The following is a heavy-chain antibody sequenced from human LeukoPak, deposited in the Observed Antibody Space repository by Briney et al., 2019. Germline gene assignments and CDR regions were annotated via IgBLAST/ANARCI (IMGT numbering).Heavy chain of an antibody. V-gene: IGHV3-48*03. Sequence: GGSLRLSCAASGFTFSSYEKNWVRQAPGKGLEWVSYISSSGSTIYYADSVKGRFTISRDNAKNSLYLQMNSLRAEDTAVYYCARGTDYDAFDIWGQGTMVTVSS. J-gene: IGHJ3*02. CDR2: ISSSGSTI. CDR3: ARGTDYDAFDI. CDR1: GFTFSSYE. D-gene: IGHD4-11*01.